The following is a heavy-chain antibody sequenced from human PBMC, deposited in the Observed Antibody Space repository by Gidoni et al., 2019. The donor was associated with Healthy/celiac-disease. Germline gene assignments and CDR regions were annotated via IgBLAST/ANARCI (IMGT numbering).Heavy chain of an antibody. CDR2: INHSGST. V-gene: IGHV4-34*01. CDR1: GGSFSGYY. CDR3: ARGGGPPWRGYDFWSGYYTRGAFDI. D-gene: IGHD3-3*01. J-gene: IGHJ3*02. Sequence: QVQLQQWGAGLLKPSETLSLTCAVYGGSFSGYYWSWIRQPQGKGLEWIGEINHSGSTNYNPSLKSRVTISVDTSKNQFSLKLSSVTAADTAVYYCARGGGPPWRGYDFWSGYYTRGAFDIWGQGTMVTVSS.